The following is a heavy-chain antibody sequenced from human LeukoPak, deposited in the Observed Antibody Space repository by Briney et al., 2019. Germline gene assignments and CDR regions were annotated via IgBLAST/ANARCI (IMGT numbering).Heavy chain of an antibody. CDR1: GFSFNSFE. J-gene: IGHJ4*02. D-gene: IGHD6-19*01. CDR3: ARGWYNSGYYCDY. CDR2: ISSSGSTI. Sequence: GGSLRLSCAASGFSFNSFEMSWVRQAPGKGLEWVSYISSSGSTIYYADSVKGRFTISRDNAKNSLYLQMNSLRAEDTAVYYCARGWYNSGYYCDYWGQGTLVTVSS. V-gene: IGHV3-48*03.